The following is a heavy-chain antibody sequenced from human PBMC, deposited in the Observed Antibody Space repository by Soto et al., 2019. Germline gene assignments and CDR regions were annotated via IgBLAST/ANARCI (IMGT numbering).Heavy chain of an antibody. Sequence: GGSLRLSCTASGSTFGDYAMSWFRQAPGKGLEWVGFIRSKAYGGTTEYAASVKGRFTISRDDSKSIAYLQMNSLKTEDTAVYYCTRDTVGPSDAFDIWGQGTMVTVSS. V-gene: IGHV3-49*03. J-gene: IGHJ3*02. CDR1: GSTFGDYA. CDR3: TRDTVGPSDAFDI. CDR2: IRSKAYGGTT. D-gene: IGHD4-17*01.